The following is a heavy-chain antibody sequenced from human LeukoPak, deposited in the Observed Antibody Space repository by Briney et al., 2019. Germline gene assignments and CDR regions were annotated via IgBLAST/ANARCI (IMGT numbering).Heavy chain of an antibody. V-gene: IGHV3-21*01. D-gene: IGHD2-15*01. CDR1: GFTFDDYG. J-gene: IGHJ5*02. CDR2: ISSSSSYI. CDR3: ARDSGYCSGGSCAEFDP. Sequence: GGSLRLSCAASGFTFDDYGMSWVRQAPGKGLEWVSSISSSSSYIYYADSVKGRFTISRDNAKNSLYLQMNSLRAEDTAVYYCARDSGYCSGGSCAEFDPWGQGTLVTVSS.